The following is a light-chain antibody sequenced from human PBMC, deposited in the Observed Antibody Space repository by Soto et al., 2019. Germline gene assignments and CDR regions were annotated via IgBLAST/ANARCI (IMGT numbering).Light chain of an antibody. CDR1: SSDVGGYNY. CDR2: EVS. CDR3: SSYTSSSTLV. Sequence: QSVLTQPASVSGSPGQSITISCTGTSSDVGGYNYVSWYQQHTGKAPKLMIYEVSNRPSGVSNRFSGSKSGNTASLTISGLQAEDEADYYCSSYTSSSTLVFGTGTKGTVL. J-gene: IGLJ1*01. V-gene: IGLV2-14*01.